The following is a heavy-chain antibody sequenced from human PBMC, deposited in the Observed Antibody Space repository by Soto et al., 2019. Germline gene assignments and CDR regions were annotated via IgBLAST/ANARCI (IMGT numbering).Heavy chain of an antibody. Sequence: QLRESGPGLVKPSETLSLTCDVSGASITTYYWSWIRQAPGKGLERIGNVYHTGSTDYNSSLRSRVTISVDTSKNQFSLNMNSVTAADTAVYYCARRLFGSGWTLDSWGQGALVTVSS. CDR2: VYHTGST. J-gene: IGHJ4*02. V-gene: IGHV4-59*13. CDR3: ARRLFGSGWTLDS. CDR1: GASITTYY. D-gene: IGHD6-19*01.